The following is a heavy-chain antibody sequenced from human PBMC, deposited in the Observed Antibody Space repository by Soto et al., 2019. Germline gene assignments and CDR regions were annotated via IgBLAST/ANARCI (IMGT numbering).Heavy chain of an antibody. CDR2: ISYDGSNK. D-gene: IGHD3-9*01. J-gene: IGHJ6*02. Sequence: GGSLRLSCAASGFTFSSYGMHWVHQAPGKGLEWVAVISYDGSNKYYADSVKGRFTISRDNSKNTLYLQMNSLRAEDTAVYYCAKDDKHYDILTGYPLGDYYGMDVWGQGTTVTVSS. CDR3: AKDDKHYDILTGYPLGDYYGMDV. CDR1: GFTFSSYG. V-gene: IGHV3-30*18.